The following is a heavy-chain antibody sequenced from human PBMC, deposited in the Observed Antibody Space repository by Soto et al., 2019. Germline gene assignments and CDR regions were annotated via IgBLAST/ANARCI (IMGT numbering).Heavy chain of an antibody. J-gene: IGHJ5*02. V-gene: IGHV1-18*01. CDR2: ISTYSGDT. CDR1: GYTFFTYD. CDR3: ARHHGPTTSENWFDP. D-gene: IGHD5-12*01. Sequence: QAHLVQSGVEVKTPGASEKVSCQASGYTFFTYDISWVRQVPGQGRERMGWISTYSGDTKYAQKFQGRVTMTTDPSTTTAYLEVRSLRSDDTAVYYCARHHGPTTSENWFDPGGQGTLVTVSS.